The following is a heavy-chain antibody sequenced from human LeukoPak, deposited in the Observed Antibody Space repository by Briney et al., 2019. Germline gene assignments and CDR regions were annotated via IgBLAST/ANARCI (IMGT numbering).Heavy chain of an antibody. CDR1: GGTFSSYA. CDR3: ARVMATKTYNWFDP. Sequence: SVKVSCKASGGTFSSYAISWVRQAPGQGLEWMGGIIPNFGTANYAQKFQGRVTITADESTSTAYMELSSPRSEDTAVYYCARVMATKTYNWFDPWGQGTLVTVSS. V-gene: IGHV1-69*13. CDR2: IIPNFGTA. D-gene: IGHD5-24*01. J-gene: IGHJ5*02.